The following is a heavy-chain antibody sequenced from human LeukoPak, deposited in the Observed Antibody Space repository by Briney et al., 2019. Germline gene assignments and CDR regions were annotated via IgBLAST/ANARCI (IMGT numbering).Heavy chain of an antibody. CDR2: IYYSGST. Sequence: SQTLSLTCTVSGGSISSGGYYWGWIRQHPGKGLEWIGYIYYSGSTYYNPSLKSRVTISVDTSKNQFSLKLSSVTAADTAVYYCARLWFGERWDYYYYGMDVWGQGTTVTVSS. V-gene: IGHV4-31*03. J-gene: IGHJ6*02. CDR1: GGSISSGGYY. D-gene: IGHD3-10*01. CDR3: ARLWFGERWDYYYYGMDV.